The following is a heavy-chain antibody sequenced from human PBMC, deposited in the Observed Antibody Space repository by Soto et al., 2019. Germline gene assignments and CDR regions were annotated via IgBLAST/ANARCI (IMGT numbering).Heavy chain of an antibody. J-gene: IGHJ6*02. CDR2: INPNSGNT. CDR1: GYTFTSYD. V-gene: IGHV1-8*01. Sequence: QVQLVQSGAEVKKPGASVKVSCKASGYTFTSYDINWVRQATGQGRAWMGWINPNSGNTGDQQKFQGRVAMTRKTYIRTAYIALSRLRSEDTAVYYCVRVITRPTSMDVWGQGTTVCVSS. CDR3: VRVITRPTSMDV.